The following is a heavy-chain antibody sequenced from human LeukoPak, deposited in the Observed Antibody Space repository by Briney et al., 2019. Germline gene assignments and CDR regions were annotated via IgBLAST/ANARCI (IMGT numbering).Heavy chain of an antibody. CDR1: GGSISSYY. Sequence: SETLSLTCTVSGGSISSYYWSWIRQPPGKGLEWIGYIYYSGSTNYNPSLKSRVTISVDTSKNQFSLKLSSVTAADTAVYYCARDYGGRWLQLALGNRFDPWGQGTLVTVSS. V-gene: IGHV4-59*12. CDR2: IYYSGST. J-gene: IGHJ5*02. D-gene: IGHD5-24*01. CDR3: ARDYGGRWLQLALGNRFDP.